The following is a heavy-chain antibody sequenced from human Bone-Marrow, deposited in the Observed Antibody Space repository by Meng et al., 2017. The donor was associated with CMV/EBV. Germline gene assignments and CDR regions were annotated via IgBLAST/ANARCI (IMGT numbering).Heavy chain of an antibody. CDR3: AKEGAGLTGNFDY. CDR2: IYSGGSST. CDR1: GFTFSSYA. J-gene: IGHJ4*02. D-gene: IGHD1-20*01. Sequence: GGSLRLSCAASGFTFSSYAMSWVRQAPGKGLEWVSVIYSGGSSTYYADSVKGRFTISRDNSKNTLYLQMNSLRAEDTAVYYCAKEGAGLTGNFDYWGQGNLVNVAS. V-gene: IGHV3-23*03.